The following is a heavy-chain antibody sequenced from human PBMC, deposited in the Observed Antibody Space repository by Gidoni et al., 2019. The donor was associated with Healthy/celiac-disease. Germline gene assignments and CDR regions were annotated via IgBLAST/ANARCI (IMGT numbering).Heavy chain of an antibody. CDR3: AKDGCSSTSCYTEWYMDV. V-gene: IGHV3-23*01. CDR2: ISGSGGST. Sequence: EVQLLESGGGLVQPGGSLRLSCSASGFTFRRYAMSWVRQAPGKGLEWVSAISGSGGSTYYADSVKGRFTISRDNSKNTLYLQMNSLRAEDTAVYYCAKDGCSSTSCYTEWYMDVWGKGTTVTVS. J-gene: IGHJ6*03. CDR1: GFTFRRYA. D-gene: IGHD2-2*02.